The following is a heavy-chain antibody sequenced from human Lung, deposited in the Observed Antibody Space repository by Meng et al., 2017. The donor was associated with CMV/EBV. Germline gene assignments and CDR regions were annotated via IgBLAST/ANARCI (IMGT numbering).Heavy chain of an antibody. CDR3: AREGSYQLPAPRWFDP. Sequence: SCAASGFTFSSYAMHWVRQAPGKGLEWVAVISYDGSNKYYAGSVKGRFTISRDNSKNTLYLQMNSLRAEDTAVYYCAREGSYQLPAPRWFDPWGQGXLVTVSS. CDR1: GFTFSSYA. J-gene: IGHJ5*02. CDR2: ISYDGSNK. V-gene: IGHV3-30-3*01. D-gene: IGHD2-2*01.